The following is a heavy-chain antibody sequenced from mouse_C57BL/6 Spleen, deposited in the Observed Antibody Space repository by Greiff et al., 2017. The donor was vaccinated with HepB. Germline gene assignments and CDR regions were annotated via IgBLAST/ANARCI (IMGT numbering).Heavy chain of an antibody. V-gene: IGHV1-52*01. CDR3: ARERGYGYDWFAD. J-gene: IGHJ3*01. CDR2: IDPSDSET. CDR1: GYTFTSYW. D-gene: IGHD2-2*01. Sequence: QVQLQQPGAELVRPGSSVKLSCKASGYTFTSYWMHWVKQRPIQGLEWIGNIDPSDSETHYNQKFKDKATLTVDKSSSTAYMQLSSLTSEDSAVYYCARERGYGYDWFADWGQGTLVTVSA.